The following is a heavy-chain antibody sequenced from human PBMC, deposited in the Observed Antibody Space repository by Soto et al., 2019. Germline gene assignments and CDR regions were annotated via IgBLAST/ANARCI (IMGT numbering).Heavy chain of an antibody. CDR1: GYTFTSYG. Sequence: QVQLVQSGAEVKKPGASVKVSCKASGYTFTSYGISWVRQAPGQGLEWMGWISAYNGNTNYAQKLQGRVTMTTDTTPSTAYMELRSLSSDDTAVYYCTTDYGDYYYYDMDVWGQGTTVTVSS. CDR2: ISAYNGNT. J-gene: IGHJ6*02. CDR3: TTDYGDYYYYDMDV. D-gene: IGHD4-17*01. V-gene: IGHV1-18*01.